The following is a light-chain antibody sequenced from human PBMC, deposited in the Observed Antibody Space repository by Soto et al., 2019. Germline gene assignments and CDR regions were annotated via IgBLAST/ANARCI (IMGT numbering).Light chain of an antibody. V-gene: IGKV1-27*01. CDR1: QGISNY. CDR2: AAS. J-gene: IGKJ1*01. CDR3: QKYNSARRT. Sequence: DIQMTQSPSSLSASVGDRVTITCRASQGISNYLAWYQQKPGKVPKLLIYAASTLQSAFPSRFSGSGSGTDFNLTISTLQPEDVATYYCQKYNSARRTFGQGTKVEIK.